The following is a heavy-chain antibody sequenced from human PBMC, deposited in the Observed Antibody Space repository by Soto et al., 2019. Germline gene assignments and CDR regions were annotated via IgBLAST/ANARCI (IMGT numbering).Heavy chain of an antibody. V-gene: IGHV3-7*01. D-gene: IGHD6-19*01. CDR2: INQDGSEK. CDR3: ARDGVEAGLYLDN. CDR1: GFIFRSYW. J-gene: IGHJ4*02. Sequence: PRLSCAASGFIFRSYWMIWVRQAPGKGLEWVANINQDGSEKYYVDSVKGRFIISRDNAKNSLYLQMNSLRAEDTAVYYCARDGVEAGLYLDNWGQGTLVTVSS.